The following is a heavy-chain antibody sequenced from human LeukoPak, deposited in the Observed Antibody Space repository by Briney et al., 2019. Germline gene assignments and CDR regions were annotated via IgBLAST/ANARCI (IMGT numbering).Heavy chain of an antibody. CDR1: GYTFTSSY. Sequence: ASVKGSCKASGYTFTSSYINWVRQAPGQRLEWMGWISAYNGRTNYAQKFQGRVTMTTDSSTSTAYMDLTSLRSDDTAVYYCARGGTYYPCIDYWGQGTLVTVSS. V-gene: IGHV1-18*01. D-gene: IGHD1-26*01. CDR2: ISAYNGRT. CDR3: ARGGTYYPCIDY. J-gene: IGHJ4*02.